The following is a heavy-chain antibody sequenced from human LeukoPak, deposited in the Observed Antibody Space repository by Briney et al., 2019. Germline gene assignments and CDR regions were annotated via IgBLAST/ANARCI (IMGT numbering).Heavy chain of an antibody. D-gene: IGHD2-2*02. CDR1: GGTFSSYA. V-gene: IGHV1-69*06. CDR2: IIPIFGTA. J-gene: IGHJ5*02. CDR3: ARDEGYCSSTSCYTFWFDP. Sequence: GSSVKVSCKASGGTFSSYAISWVRQAPGQGLEWMGRIIPIFGTANYAQKFQGRVTITADKSTSTAYMELSSLRSEDTAVYYCARDEGYCSSTSCYTFWFDPWGQGTLVTVSS.